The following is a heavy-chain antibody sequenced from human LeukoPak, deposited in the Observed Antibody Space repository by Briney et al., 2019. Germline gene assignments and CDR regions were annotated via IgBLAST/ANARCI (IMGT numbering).Heavy chain of an antibody. CDR1: GFTFSDSL. CDR3: ATSSWYRLAY. V-gene: IGHV3-72*01. CDR2: SRNKADSYTA. J-gene: IGHJ4*02. Sequence: GGSLRLSCAASGFTFSDSLMSWVRQAPGKGLEWVGRSRNKADSYTAEYAASVKGRFTISRDESKNSLYLQISGLETEDAAVYYCATSSWYRLAYWGQGSLVTVSS. D-gene: IGHD6-13*01.